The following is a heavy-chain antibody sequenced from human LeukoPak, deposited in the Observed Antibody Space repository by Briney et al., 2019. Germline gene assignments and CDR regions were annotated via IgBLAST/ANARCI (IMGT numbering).Heavy chain of an antibody. J-gene: IGHJ4*02. Sequence: GGSLRLSCAASGFTFSSYVMYWVRQAPGKGLEYVSSISSNGGSTYYANSVKGRFTISRDNSKYTLYLQMGSLRAEDMAVYYCARGGQSKYDSSGYLNYFDYWGQGTLVTVSS. CDR2: ISSNGGST. CDR3: ARGGQSKYDSSGYLNYFDY. CDR1: GFTFSSYV. D-gene: IGHD3-22*01. V-gene: IGHV3-64*01.